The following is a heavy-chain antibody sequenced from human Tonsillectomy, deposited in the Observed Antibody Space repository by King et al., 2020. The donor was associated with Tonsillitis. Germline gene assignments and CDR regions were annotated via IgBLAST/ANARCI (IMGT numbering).Heavy chain of an antibody. D-gene: IGHD3-16*01. V-gene: IGHV4-59*01. CDR2: IYYSGST. J-gene: IGHJ4*02. CDR3: ARVGDYVWGSYIHAPRIDY. Sequence: QLQESGPGLVKPSETLSLTCTVSGGSISSYYWSWIRQPPGKGLEWIGYIYYSGSTNYNPSLKSRVTISVDTSKNQFSLKLSSVTAADTAVYYCARVGDYVWGSYIHAPRIDYWGQGTLVTVSA. CDR1: GGSISSYY.